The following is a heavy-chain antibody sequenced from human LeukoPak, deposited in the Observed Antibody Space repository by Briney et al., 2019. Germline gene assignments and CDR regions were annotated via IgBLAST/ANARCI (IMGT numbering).Heavy chain of an antibody. D-gene: IGHD1-26*01. CDR1: GGSFSGYY. V-gene: IGHV4-34*01. CDR3: ARVGIVGPRGAFDI. Sequence: SETLSLTCAVYGGSFSGYYWSWIRQPPGKGLEWIGEINHSGSTNYNPSLKSRVTISVDTSKNQFSLRLSSVTAADTAVYYCARVGIVGPRGAFDIWGQGTMVTVSS. CDR2: INHSGST. J-gene: IGHJ3*02.